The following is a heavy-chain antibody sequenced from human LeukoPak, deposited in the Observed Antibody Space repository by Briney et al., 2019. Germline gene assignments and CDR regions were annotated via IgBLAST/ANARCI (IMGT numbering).Heavy chain of an antibody. CDR3: ARFVVVAAAWYFDL. V-gene: IGHV4-30-2*01. CDR2: IYHSGST. CDR1: GGSISSGGYY. Sequence: KCSQTLSLTCTVSGGSISSGGYYWSWIRQPPGKGLEWIGYIYHSGSTYYNPSLKSRVTISVDTSKNHFSLKLSSVTAADTAVYYCARFVVVAAAWYFDLWGRGTLVTVSS. D-gene: IGHD2-15*01. J-gene: IGHJ2*01.